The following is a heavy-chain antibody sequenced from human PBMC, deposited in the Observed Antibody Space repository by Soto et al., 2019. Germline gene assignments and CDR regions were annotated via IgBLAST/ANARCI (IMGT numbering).Heavy chain of an antibody. CDR2: IYPGSSEI. D-gene: IGHD3-3*01. CDR3: APYYNYWKI. Sequence: EVQLVQSGAEVKKPGESLSISCKASGYNFARSSIGWVRQMPGKGLEWVAIIYPGSSEITYSPSFQGRVIISADMSISTAYLQWSSLKASDTAIYYCAPYYNYWKIWGQGTLVTVSS. J-gene: IGHJ4*02. CDR1: GYNFARSS. V-gene: IGHV5-51*01.